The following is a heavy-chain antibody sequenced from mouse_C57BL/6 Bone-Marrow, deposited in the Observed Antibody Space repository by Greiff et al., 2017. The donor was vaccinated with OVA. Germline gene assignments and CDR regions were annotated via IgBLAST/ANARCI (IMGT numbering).Heavy chain of an antibody. CDR3: AISGTWYFDV. CDR2: IDPSDSYT. CDR1: GYTFTSYW. J-gene: IGHJ1*03. D-gene: IGHD4-1*01. V-gene: IGHV1-69*01. Sequence: VQLQQPGAELVMPGASVKLSCKASGYTFTSYWMHWVKQRPGQGLEWIGEIDPSDSYTNYNQKFKGKSTLTVDKSSSTAYMQLSSLTSEDSAVYYCAISGTWYFDVWGTGTTVTVSS.